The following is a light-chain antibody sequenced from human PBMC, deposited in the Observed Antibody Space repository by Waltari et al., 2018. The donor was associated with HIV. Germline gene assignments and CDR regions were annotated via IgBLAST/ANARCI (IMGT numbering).Light chain of an antibody. V-gene: IGLV2-8*01. CDR2: EVT. CDR3: GSYTGDESPDVV. Sequence: QSALTQPPSASGSPGQSVTVSCTGTSSDIGGFVSWYQQHSGKAPKLMIYEVTKRPSGVPDLLSGSTSGNTASLTVSGLQAEDEADYYCGSYTGDESPDVVFGEGTKLTVL. J-gene: IGLJ2*01. CDR1: SSDIGGF.